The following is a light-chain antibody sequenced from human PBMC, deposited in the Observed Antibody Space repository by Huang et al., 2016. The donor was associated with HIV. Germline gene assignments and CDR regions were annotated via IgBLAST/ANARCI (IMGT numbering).Light chain of an antibody. J-gene: IGKJ4*01. CDR3: QQANSFPELS. CDR2: AAS. V-gene: IGKV1-12*01. CDR1: QGISNW. Sequence: DIQMTQSPSSVSASVGDRVTITCRASQGISNWLAWYQQKPGKAPTLLIYAASTLQSGAPSRFSGSGSGTFFTLTISSLQPEDSATYYCQQANSFPELSFGGGTRVEI.